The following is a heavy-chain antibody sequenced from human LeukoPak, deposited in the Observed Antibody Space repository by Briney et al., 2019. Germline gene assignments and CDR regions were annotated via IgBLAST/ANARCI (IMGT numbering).Heavy chain of an antibody. CDR1: GGTFSSYA. Sequence: ASVKVSCKASGGTFSSYAISWVQQAPGQGLEWMGGIIPIFGTANYAQKFQGRVTITTDESTSTAYMELSSLRSEDTAVYYCARESSSWTAPFDYWGQGTLVTVSS. J-gene: IGHJ4*02. V-gene: IGHV1-69*05. CDR2: IIPIFGTA. CDR3: ARESSSWTAPFDY. D-gene: IGHD6-13*01.